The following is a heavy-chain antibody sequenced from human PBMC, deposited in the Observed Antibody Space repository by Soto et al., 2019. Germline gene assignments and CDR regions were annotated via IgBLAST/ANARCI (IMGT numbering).Heavy chain of an antibody. CDR1: GGSISSGDYY. Sequence: QVQLQESGPGLVKPSQTLSLTCTVSGGSISSGDYYWNWIRQHPGKGLEWIGYIYYSGSTSYNPSLKSRVTIPVDTSKNQFSLNLGSVTAADTAVYFCASTRYSGYGMDVWGQGTTVTVSS. V-gene: IGHV4-31*03. D-gene: IGHD3-9*01. J-gene: IGHJ6*02. CDR3: ASTRYSGYGMDV. CDR2: IYYSGST.